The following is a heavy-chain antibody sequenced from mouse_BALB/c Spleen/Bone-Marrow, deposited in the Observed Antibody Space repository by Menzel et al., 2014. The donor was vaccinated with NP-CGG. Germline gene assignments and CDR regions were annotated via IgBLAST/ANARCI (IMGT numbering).Heavy chain of an antibody. CDR1: GFNIEDTY. CDR3: ARYRLGTYFDF. V-gene: IGHV14-3*02. Sequence: EVQLQQSGAELVKPGASVKLSCTASGFNIEDTYMHWVKQRPEQGLEWIGRIDPANGSAKYDPKFQGKATITADTSSNTAYLQLSSLTSEDTAVYYCARYRLGTYFDFWGQGTTLTVSS. J-gene: IGHJ2*01. D-gene: IGHD2-14*01. CDR2: IDPANGSA.